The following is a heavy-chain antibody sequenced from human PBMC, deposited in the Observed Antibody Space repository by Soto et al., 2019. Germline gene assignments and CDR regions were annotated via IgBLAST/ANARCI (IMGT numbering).Heavy chain of an antibody. CDR1: GFTFSIYS. D-gene: IGHD3-22*01. V-gene: IGHV3-48*02. CDR3: ARGIGYYDSINYYYFDY. CDR2: ISSSSSTI. Sequence: GGSLRLSCAASGFTFSIYSMNWVRQAPGKGLEWVSYISSSSSTIYYADSVKGRFTISRDNAKNSLYLQMNSLRDEDTAVYYCARGIGYYDSINYYYFDYWGQGTLVTVSS. J-gene: IGHJ4*02.